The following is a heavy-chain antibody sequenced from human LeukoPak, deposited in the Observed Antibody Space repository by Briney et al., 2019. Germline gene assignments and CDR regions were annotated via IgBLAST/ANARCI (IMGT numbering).Heavy chain of an antibody. D-gene: IGHD1-14*01. J-gene: IGHJ4*02. Sequence: TLSLTCAVSGGSISSSNWWSWVRQPPGKGLEWIGEINHSGSTNYNPSLKSRATISVDTSKNQFSLKLSSVTAADTAVYYCARGGEIPRQDWGQGTLVTVSS. CDR1: GGSISSSNW. CDR3: ARGGEIPRQD. V-gene: IGHV4-4*02. CDR2: INHSGST.